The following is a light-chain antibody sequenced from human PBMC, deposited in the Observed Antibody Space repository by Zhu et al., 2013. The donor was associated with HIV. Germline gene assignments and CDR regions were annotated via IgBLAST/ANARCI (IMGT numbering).Light chain of an antibody. CDR3: QQYHDWPPWT. Sequence: DIVMTQSPDSLAVSLGERATINCKSSQSVLYSTNNNNYLAWYQQKPGQPPKLLIYWASTRESGVPDRFSGSGSGTDFTLTISSLQAEDVAVYYCQQYHDWPPWTFGQGTKVEIK. CDR2: WAS. CDR1: QSVLYSTNNNNY. J-gene: IGKJ1*01. V-gene: IGKV4-1*01.